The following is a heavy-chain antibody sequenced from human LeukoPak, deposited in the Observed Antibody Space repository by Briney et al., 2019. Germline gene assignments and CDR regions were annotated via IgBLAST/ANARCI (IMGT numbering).Heavy chain of an antibody. CDR3: ARDVWTGVAVSDY. J-gene: IGHJ4*02. D-gene: IGHD6-19*01. Sequence: GGSVRLSCVASGFTFSSYWMTWVRQAPGKGLEWLANIKEDGSIQYYLDSVRGRFTISRDNAKTSVYLQLNSLRADDTAVYYCARDVWTGVAVSDYWGQGTLVTVSS. CDR2: IKEDGSIQ. V-gene: IGHV3-7*01. CDR1: GFTFSSYW.